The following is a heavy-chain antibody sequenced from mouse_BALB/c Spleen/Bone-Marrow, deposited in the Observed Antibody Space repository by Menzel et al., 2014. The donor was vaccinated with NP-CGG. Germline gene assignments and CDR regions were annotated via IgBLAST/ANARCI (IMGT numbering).Heavy chain of an antibody. V-gene: IGHV1S137*01. CDR2: ISTYYGDA. D-gene: IGHD1-1*01. J-gene: IGHJ2*01. CDR3: ARESIYYYGSTPDY. CDR1: GYTFTDYA. Sequence: VKLMESGAELVRPGVSVKISCKGSGYTFTDYAMHWVKQSHAKSLEWIGVISTYYGDASYNQKFKGKATMTVDKSSSTAYMELARLTSEDSAIYYCARESIYYYGSTPDYWGQGTTLTVSS.